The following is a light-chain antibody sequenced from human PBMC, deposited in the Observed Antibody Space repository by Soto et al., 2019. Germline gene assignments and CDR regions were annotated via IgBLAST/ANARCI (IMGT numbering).Light chain of an antibody. CDR3: HVWDSSSDHYV. J-gene: IGLJ1*01. CDR1: NIGSDS. V-gene: IGLV3-21*02. Sequence: SCGLTQPPSVSVAPGQTARINCGGNNIGSDSVHCYQQKPGQAPVLVVCDDSDRPAGIPDRVSGSNSGDTATLTIRRVEAGDEADDYCHVWDSSSDHYVFGTGTKGTGL. CDR2: DDS.